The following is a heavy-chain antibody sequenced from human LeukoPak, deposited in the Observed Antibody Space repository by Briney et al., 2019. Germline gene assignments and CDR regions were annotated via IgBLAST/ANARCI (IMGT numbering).Heavy chain of an antibody. V-gene: IGHV4-59*12. D-gene: IGHD5-18*01. CDR1: GGSISSYY. Sequence: SETLSLTCTVSGGSISSYYWSWIRQPPGKGLEWIGYIYYSGSTSYNPSLKSRVTISVDTSKNQFSLKLSSVTAADTAVYYCARDDGDTAIYYWGQGTLVTVSS. CDR2: IYYSGST. J-gene: IGHJ4*02. CDR3: ARDDGDTAIYY.